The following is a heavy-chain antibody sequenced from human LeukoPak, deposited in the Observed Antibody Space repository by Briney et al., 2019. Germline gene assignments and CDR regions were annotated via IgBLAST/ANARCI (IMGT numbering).Heavy chain of an antibody. CDR3: ARSSSSSNWFDP. D-gene: IGHD6-13*01. CDR1: GGTFSSYA. V-gene: IGHV1-69*04. CDR2: IIPILGIA. J-gene: IGHJ5*02. Sequence: SVKVSCKASGGTFSSYAISWVRQAPGQGLEWMGRIIPILGIANYAQKFQGRVSITADKSTSTAYMELSSLRSEDTAVYYCARSSSSSNWFDPWGQGTLVTVSS.